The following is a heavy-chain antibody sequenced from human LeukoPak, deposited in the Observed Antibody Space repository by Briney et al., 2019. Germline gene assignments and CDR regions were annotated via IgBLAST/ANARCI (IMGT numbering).Heavy chain of an antibody. CDR1: GFTFSSSA. J-gene: IGHJ4*02. Sequence: PGGSLRLSCAASGFTFSSSAMSWVRQVPGKGLEWVSGISASGGSTYYADSVKGRFTISRDNSKNTLYLQMNSLRAEDTAVYYCAKDSPPIVVVPAASDYWGQGTLVTVSS. D-gene: IGHD2-2*01. V-gene: IGHV3-23*01. CDR2: ISASGGST. CDR3: AKDSPPIVVVPAASDY.